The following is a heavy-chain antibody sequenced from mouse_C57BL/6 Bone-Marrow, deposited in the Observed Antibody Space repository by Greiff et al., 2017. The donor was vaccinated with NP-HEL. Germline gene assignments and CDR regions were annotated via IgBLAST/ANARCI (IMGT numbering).Heavy chain of an antibody. V-gene: IGHV5-6*02. CDR3: ARSRGYDYDGVRFDY. Sequence: DVMLVESGGDLVKPGGSLKLSCAASGFTFSSYGMSWVRQTPDKRLEWVATISSGGSYTYYSDSVRGRFTISRDNAKNTLYLQMSSLKSEDTAMYYCARSRGYDYDGVRFDYWGQGTTLTVSS. CDR2: ISSGGSYT. D-gene: IGHD2-4*01. CDR1: GFTFSSYG. J-gene: IGHJ2*01.